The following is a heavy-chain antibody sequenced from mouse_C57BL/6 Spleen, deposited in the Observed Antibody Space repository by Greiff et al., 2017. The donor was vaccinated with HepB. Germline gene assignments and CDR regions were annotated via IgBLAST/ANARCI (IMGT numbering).Heavy chain of an antibody. D-gene: IGHD2-3*01. V-gene: IGHV3-6*01. CDR3: ARNHDGYYVRAMDY. CDR2: ISYDGSN. CDR1: GYSITSGYY. Sequence: EVKLMESGPGLVKPSQSLSLTCSVTGYSITSGYYWNWIRQFPGNKLEWMGYISYDGSNNYNPSLKNRISITRDTSKNQFFLKLNSVTTEDTATYYCARNHDGYYVRAMDYWGQGTSVTVSS. J-gene: IGHJ4*01.